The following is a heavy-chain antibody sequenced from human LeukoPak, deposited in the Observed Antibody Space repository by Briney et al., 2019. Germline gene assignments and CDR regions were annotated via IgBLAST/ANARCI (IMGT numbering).Heavy chain of an antibody. CDR2: IHYSGST. CDR1: GGSIRSYY. J-gene: IGHJ4*02. V-gene: IGHV4-59*01. CDR3: ARATAGTGYYFDY. D-gene: IGHD6-13*01. Sequence: SETLSLTCTVSGGSIRSYYWSWIRQPPGKGLEWLGHIHYSGSTNYNPSLKSRVTISVDTSKNQFSLKLSSVTAADTALYYCARATAGTGYYFDYWGQGTLVTVSS.